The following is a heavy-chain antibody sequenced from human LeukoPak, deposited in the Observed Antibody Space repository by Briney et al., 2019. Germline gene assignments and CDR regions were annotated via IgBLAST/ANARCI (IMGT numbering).Heavy chain of an antibody. CDR2: IYYSGST. J-gene: IGHJ4*02. Sequence: SETLSLTCTVSGGSISSGGYYWSWIRQHPGKGLEWIGYIYYSGSTYYNPSLKSRVTISVDTSKNQFSLKLSSVTAADTAVYYCAREGRRLVDYWGQGTLVTVSS. CDR3: AREGRRLVDY. D-gene: IGHD6-19*01. V-gene: IGHV4-31*03. CDR1: GGSISSGGYY.